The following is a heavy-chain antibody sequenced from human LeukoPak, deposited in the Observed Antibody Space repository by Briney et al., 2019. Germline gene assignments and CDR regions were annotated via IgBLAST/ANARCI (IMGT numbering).Heavy chain of an antibody. D-gene: IGHD3-22*01. J-gene: IGHJ4*02. V-gene: IGHV4-4*02. CDR1: GGSISSSNW. CDR3: ARWVYYYDGSGLDY. Sequence: PSETLSLTCAVSGGSISSSNWWSWVRQPPGKGLEWIGEIYHNGSTNYNPSLKSRVTISVDKSKNQFSLKLSSVTAADTAVYYCARWVYYYDGSGLDYWGQGTLVTVSS. CDR2: IYHNGST.